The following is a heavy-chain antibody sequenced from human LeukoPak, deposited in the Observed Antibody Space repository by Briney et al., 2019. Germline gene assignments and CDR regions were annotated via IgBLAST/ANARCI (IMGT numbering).Heavy chain of an antibody. CDR1: GFTFSSYS. CDR2: ISSSSSYI. J-gene: IGHJ4*02. V-gene: IGHV3-21*01. CDR3: ARDRRDGYNSLDY. Sequence: PGGSLRLSCAASGFTFSSYSMNWVRQAPGKGLEWVSSISSSSSYIYYADSVKGRFTISRDNAKNSLYLQMNSLRAEDTAVYYCARDRRDGYNSLDYWGQGTLVTVSS. D-gene: IGHD5-24*01.